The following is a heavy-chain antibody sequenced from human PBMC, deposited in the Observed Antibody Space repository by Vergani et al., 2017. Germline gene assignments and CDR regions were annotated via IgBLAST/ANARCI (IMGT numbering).Heavy chain of an antibody. CDR2: IIPIFGTA. D-gene: IGHD4-17*01. Sequence: QVQLVQSGAEVKKPGSSVKVSCKASGGTFSSYAISWVRQAPGQGLEWMGGIIPIFGTANYAQKFQGRVTITADESTSTAYMELSSLRSEDTAVYYCARGEGYGDYAPPIAFDIWGQGTMVTVSS. CDR3: ARGEGYGDYAPPIAFDI. V-gene: IGHV1-69*01. CDR1: GGTFSSYA. J-gene: IGHJ3*02.